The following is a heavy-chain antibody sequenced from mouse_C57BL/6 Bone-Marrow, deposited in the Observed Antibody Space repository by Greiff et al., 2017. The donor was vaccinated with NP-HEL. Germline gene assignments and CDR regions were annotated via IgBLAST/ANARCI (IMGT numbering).Heavy chain of an antibody. CDR3: TQLFYAMDY. J-gene: IGHJ4*01. D-gene: IGHD4-1*02. CDR1: GFTFSSYA. CDR2: ISSGGDYI. V-gene: IGHV5-9-1*02. Sequence: EVKLVESGEGLVKPGGSLKLSCAASGFTFSSYAMSWVRQTPEKRLEWVAYISSGGDYIYYADTVKGRCTISRDTATNTLYLQMSSLKSEDTAMYYCTQLFYAMDYWGQGTSGTVSS.